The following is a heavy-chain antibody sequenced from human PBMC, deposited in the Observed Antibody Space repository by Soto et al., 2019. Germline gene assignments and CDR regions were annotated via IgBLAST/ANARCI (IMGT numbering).Heavy chain of an antibody. J-gene: IGHJ4*02. D-gene: IGHD1-26*01. CDR3: AKDLSGVTVIDTTQGFDS. V-gene: IGHV3-30*18. CDR2: ISYDGSNK. Sequence: QVQLVESGGRVVQPGRSLRLSCATSGFNFYSHGMHWVRQSPGKGLEWVAVISYDGSNKYYMESVKGRFTISRDNSKNTRSLQLNSLRAEDTAVYYCAKDLSGVTVIDTTQGFDSWRQGTPVTLPS. CDR1: GFNFYSHG.